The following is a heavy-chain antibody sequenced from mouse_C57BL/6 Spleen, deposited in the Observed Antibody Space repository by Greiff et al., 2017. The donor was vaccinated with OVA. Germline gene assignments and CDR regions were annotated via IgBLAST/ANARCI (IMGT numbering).Heavy chain of an antibody. CDR3: ARYGPSGKYFDV. Sequence: DVQLVESGGGLVQPGGSLSLSCAASGFTFPDYYMSWVRQPPGKALEWLGFIRNKANGYTTEYSASVKGRFTISRDNSQSILYLQMNALRAEDSATYYCARYGPSGKYFDVWGTGTTVTVSS. J-gene: IGHJ1*03. CDR2: IRNKANGYTT. CDR1: GFTFPDYY. V-gene: IGHV7-3*01. D-gene: IGHD3-1*01.